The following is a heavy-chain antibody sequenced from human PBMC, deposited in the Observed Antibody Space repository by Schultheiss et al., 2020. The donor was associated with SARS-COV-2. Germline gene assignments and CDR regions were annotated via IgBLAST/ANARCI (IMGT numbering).Heavy chain of an antibody. J-gene: IGHJ6*02. CDR2: INPSGGST. CDR3: AKYRRGYGMDV. D-gene: IGHD2-2*02. Sequence: ASVKVSCKASGGTFSSYAISWVRQAPGQGLEWMGIINPSGGSTSYAQKFQGRVTMTRDTSTSTVYMELSSLRSEDTAVYYCAKYRRGYGMDVWGQGTTVTVSS. V-gene: IGHV1-46*01. CDR1: GGTFSSYA.